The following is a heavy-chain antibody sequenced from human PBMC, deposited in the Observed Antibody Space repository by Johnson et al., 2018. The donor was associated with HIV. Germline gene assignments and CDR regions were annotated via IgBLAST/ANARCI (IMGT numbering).Heavy chain of an antibody. CDR2: INWTGGST. V-gene: IGHV3-20*04. CDR1: GFTFDDYG. Sequence: MLLVESGGGVVQPGRSLRLSCAASGFTFDDYGMSWVRQAQGKGLEWVSGINWTGGSTGYADSVKGRFTISRDNAKNTLHLQMNSLRAEDTAVYYCAKDGATRAFDIWGQGTMVTVSS. CDR3: AKDGATRAFDI. D-gene: IGHD1-26*01. J-gene: IGHJ3*02.